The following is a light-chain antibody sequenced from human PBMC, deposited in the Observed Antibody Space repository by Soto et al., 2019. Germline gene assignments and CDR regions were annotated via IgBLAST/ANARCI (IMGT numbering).Light chain of an antibody. J-gene: IGKJ1*01. V-gene: IGKV3-20*01. CDR2: AAS. CDR1: QRFDSNY. CDR3: QHYVDSHWG. Sequence: EIVLTQSPGTLSLSPGERATLSCRASQRFDSNYLAWYQKKPGQAPRLVMYAASSRATGIPDRFSGSASGTDFTLTITRVEPEDFAVYYCQHYVDSHWGFGQGTKLEIK.